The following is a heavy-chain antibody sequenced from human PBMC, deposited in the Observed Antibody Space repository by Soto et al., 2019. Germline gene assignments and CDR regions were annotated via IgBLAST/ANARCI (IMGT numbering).Heavy chain of an antibody. CDR2: INPNSGGA. V-gene: IGHV1-2*02. J-gene: IGHJ4*02. D-gene: IGHD5-12*01. Sequence: QVQLVQSGAEVKKTGASVKVSCKGSGYTFTGNYIHWVRQAPGQGLEWMGYINPNSGGASYLQKFQGRVTMARDTSISTVYMELSRLTSDDTAVYFCARDVGKGYSGYEGYFDSWGQGTLVTVSS. CDR1: GYTFTGNY. CDR3: ARDVGKGYSGYEGYFDS.